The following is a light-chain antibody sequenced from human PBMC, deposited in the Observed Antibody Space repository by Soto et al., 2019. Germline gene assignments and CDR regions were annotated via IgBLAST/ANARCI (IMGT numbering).Light chain of an antibody. Sequence: QAVVTQPPSASGTPGQRVTISCSGSSSNIGSNAVSWYQHFPGTAPKVLIYSDDQRPSGVPDRFSGSKSGTSASLAISGLQAEDEADYCCAAWGDSLNTWVFGGGTKVTVL. CDR1: SSNIGSNA. J-gene: IGLJ3*02. CDR3: AAWGDSLNTWV. V-gene: IGLV1-44*01. CDR2: SDD.